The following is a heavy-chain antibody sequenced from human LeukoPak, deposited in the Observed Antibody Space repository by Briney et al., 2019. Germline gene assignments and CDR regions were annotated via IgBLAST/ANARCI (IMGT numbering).Heavy chain of an antibody. J-gene: IGHJ6*02. D-gene: IGHD2-21*01. CDR3: ATEAPSMSHYYYYGMDV. V-gene: IGHV1-24*01. CDR2: FDPEDDET. Sequence: ASVKVSCKVSGYTLTELSMHWVRQAPGKGLEWMGGFDPEDDETIYAQKFQGRVTMTEDTSTDTAYMELSSLRSEDTAVYYCATEAPSMSHYYYYGMDVWGQGTTVTVSS. CDR1: GYTLTELS.